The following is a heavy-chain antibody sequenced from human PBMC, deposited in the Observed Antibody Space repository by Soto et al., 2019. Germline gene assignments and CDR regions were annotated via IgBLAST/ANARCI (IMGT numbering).Heavy chain of an antibody. CDR1: GGTFSSYT. Sequence: QVQLVQSGAEVKKPGSSVKVSCKASGGTFSSYTISWVRQAPGQGLEWMGRIIPILGIANYAQKFQGRVTITADKSTSTAYMELSSLRSEDTAVYYCASEGKTTVTTQYYCDYWGQGTLVTVSS. D-gene: IGHD4-17*01. J-gene: IGHJ4*02. CDR2: IIPILGIA. CDR3: ASEGKTTVTTQYYCDY. V-gene: IGHV1-69*02.